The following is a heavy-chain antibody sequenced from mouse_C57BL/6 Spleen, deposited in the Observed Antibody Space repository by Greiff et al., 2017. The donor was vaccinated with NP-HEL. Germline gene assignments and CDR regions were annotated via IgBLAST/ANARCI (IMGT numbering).Heavy chain of an antibody. D-gene: IGHD1-2*01. J-gene: IGHJ4*01. CDR1: GFTFSDYG. Sequence: EVQGVESGGGLVKPGGSLKLSCAASGFTFSDYGMHWVRQAPEKGLEWVAYISSGSSTIYYADTVKGRFTISRDNAKNTLFLQMTSVGSEDTARYYCARPSTAYAMDYWGQGTSVTVSS. V-gene: IGHV5-17*01. CDR2: ISSGSSTI. CDR3: ARPSTAYAMDY.